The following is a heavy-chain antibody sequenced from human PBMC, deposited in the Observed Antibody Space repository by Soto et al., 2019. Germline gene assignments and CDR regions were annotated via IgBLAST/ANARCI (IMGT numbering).Heavy chain of an antibody. CDR2: IWYDGSNK. J-gene: IGHJ4*02. CDR3: ARTAFYYDSNGYFFDY. CDR1: GFTFSNYG. D-gene: IGHD3-22*01. Sequence: QVQLVESGGGVAQPGRSLRLSCAASGFTFSNYGMHWVRQAPGKGLEWVAVIWYDGSNKYYADSVKGRFTISRDNSKNTLYLQMNSLRAEDTAVYYCARTAFYYDSNGYFFDYWGQGTLVTVSS. V-gene: IGHV3-33*01.